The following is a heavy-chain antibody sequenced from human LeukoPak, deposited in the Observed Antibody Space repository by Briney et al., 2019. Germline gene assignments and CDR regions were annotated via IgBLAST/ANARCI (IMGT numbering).Heavy chain of an antibody. CDR1: GFTFSGSA. J-gene: IGHJ4*02. CDR2: IRTKANSYAT. D-gene: IGHD5-12*01. V-gene: IGHV3-73*01. Sequence: GGSLRLSCAASGFTFSGSALHWVRQASGKGLEWVGRIRTKANSYATAYAASVKGRFIVSRDDSKNTAYLQMNNLKAEDTAVYYCTRHVPNRGYANFEYWGQGTLVTVSS. CDR3: TRHVPNRGYANFEY.